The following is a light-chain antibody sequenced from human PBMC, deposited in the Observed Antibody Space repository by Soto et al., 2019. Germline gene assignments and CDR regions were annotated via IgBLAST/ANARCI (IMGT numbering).Light chain of an antibody. CDR1: SSNIGNNY. V-gene: IGLV1-51*02. CDR3: GTWDNSLNANYV. CDR2: ENN. J-gene: IGLJ1*01. Sequence: QSVLTQPPSVSAAPGQTVTISCSGSSSNIGNNYVSWYQQLPGTAPKLVIFENNKRPSEIPDRFSGSKSGTSATLGITGLQTGDEADYYCGTWDNSLNANYVFGTGTKLTVL.